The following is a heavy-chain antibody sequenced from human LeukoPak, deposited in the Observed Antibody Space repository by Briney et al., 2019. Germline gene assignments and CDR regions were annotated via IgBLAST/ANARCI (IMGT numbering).Heavy chain of an antibody. J-gene: IGHJ4*02. CDR1: GGSMAFYY. D-gene: IGHD3-3*01. V-gene: IGHV4-4*07. CDR2: ISTDGST. CDR3: GRDLHEYEFFRDAYLGYFDF. Sequence: PSETLSLTCTVSGGSMAFYYWGWIRQPAGKGLEWLGRISTDGSTTYNAALKSRISMSVDLSASQFSLRTRSVTAADTDIYYCGRDLHEYEFFRDAYLGYFDFWGQGALVTVSS.